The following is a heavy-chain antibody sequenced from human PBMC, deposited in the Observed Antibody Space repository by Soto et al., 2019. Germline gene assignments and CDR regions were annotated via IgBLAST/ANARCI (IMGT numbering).Heavy chain of an antibody. J-gene: IGHJ4*02. V-gene: IGHV4-61*01. CDR3: GRDFACFDS. Sequence: SETLSLTCTVSGGSFKSGSYSWSWIRQPPGKGLEWIGYVYHTGRTSYNPSLKSRVSISMDTSKNQFSLNLDSVTAADTAVYFCGRDFACFDSWGQGTLGTVSS. D-gene: IGHD3-9*01. CDR1: GGSFKSGSYS. CDR2: VYHTGRT.